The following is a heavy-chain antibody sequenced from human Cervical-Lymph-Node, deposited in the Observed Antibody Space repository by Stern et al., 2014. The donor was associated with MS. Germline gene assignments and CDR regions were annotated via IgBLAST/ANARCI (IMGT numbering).Heavy chain of an antibody. J-gene: IGHJ4*02. D-gene: IGHD1-26*01. CDR1: GYSFTLYW. V-gene: IGHV5-51*01. Sequence: DVQLAQSRAEMKKPGESLKISCKGSGYSFTLYWIRWGRQRRGKVLEWMGIIYPGDSDTRYSPSFQGQVTISADKSISTAYLQWSSLKASDTAMYYCAALVRGSYFYWGQGTLVTVSS. CDR3: AALVRGSYFY. CDR2: IYPGDSDT.